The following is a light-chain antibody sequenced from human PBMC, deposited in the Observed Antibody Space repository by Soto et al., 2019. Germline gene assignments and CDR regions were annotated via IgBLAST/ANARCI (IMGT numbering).Light chain of an antibody. Sequence: DVLMKKSPVSLPVTHGEPASTSCGLRQILLHSNGYNYLDWYLQKPGQSPQLLIYLGSNRASGVPDRFSGSGSGTDFTLKISRVEAEDVGVYYCMQALQTQLTFGGGTKVDIK. CDR3: MQALQTQLT. CDR1: QILLHSNGYNY. V-gene: IGKV2-28*01. CDR2: LGS. J-gene: IGKJ4*01.